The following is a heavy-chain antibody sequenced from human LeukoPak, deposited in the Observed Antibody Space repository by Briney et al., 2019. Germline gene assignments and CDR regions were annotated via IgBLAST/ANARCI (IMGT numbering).Heavy chain of an antibody. CDR1: GFTFGDYA. V-gene: IGHV3-49*03. D-gene: IGHD6-19*01. CDR2: IRSKANGGTT. CDR3: TRDRSDSSGWYGYYYYMDV. J-gene: IGHJ6*03. Sequence: GRSLRLSCTASGFTFGDYAMSWFRQAPGKGLEWVGFIRSKANGGTTEYAASVKGRFTISRDDSKSIAYLQMNSLKTEDTAVYYCTRDRSDSSGWYGYYYYMDVWGKGTTVTVSS.